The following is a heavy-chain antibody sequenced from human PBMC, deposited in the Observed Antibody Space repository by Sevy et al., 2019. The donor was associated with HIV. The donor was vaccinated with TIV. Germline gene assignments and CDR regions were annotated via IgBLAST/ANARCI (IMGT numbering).Heavy chain of an antibody. D-gene: IGHD5-12*01. V-gene: IGHV1-69*13. CDR3: ARSNPDGYNYSYYYGMDV. Sequence: ASVKVSCKASGDTFGNYAIAWVRQAPGQGLEWVGGIIPVFGSANSAQKFQDRVTITADVSTSTAYMELRRLRSEDTAVYYGARSNPDGYNYSYYYGMDVWGQGTTVTVSS. CDR2: IIPVFGSA. J-gene: IGHJ6*02. CDR1: GDTFGNYA.